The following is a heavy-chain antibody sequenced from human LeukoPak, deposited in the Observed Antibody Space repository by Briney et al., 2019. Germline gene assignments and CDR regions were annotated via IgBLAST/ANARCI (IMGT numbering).Heavy chain of an antibody. Sequence: ASVKVSCKASGGTFSSYAISWVRQAPGQGLEWMGGIIPIFGTANYAQKFQGRVTITADESTCTAYMELSSLRSEDTAVYYCARGSISVTPGTYYYYYYMDVWGKGTTVTVSS. CDR2: IIPIFGTA. J-gene: IGHJ6*03. V-gene: IGHV1-69*13. D-gene: IGHD4-23*01. CDR3: ARGSISVTPGTYYYYYYMDV. CDR1: GGTFSSYA.